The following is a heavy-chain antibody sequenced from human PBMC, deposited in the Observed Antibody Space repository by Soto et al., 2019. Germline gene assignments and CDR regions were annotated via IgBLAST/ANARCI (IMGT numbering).Heavy chain of an antibody. V-gene: IGHV4-59*01. Sequence: PSETLSLTCTVSGGSISSYYWSWIRQPPGKGLEWIGYIYYSGSTNYNPSLKSRVTISVDTSKNQFSLKLSSVTAADTAVYYCAREDVVVVAATPAYYYYYMDVWGKGTTVTVSS. J-gene: IGHJ6*03. CDR2: IYYSGST. CDR1: GGSISSYY. D-gene: IGHD2-15*01. CDR3: AREDVVVVAATPAYYYYYMDV.